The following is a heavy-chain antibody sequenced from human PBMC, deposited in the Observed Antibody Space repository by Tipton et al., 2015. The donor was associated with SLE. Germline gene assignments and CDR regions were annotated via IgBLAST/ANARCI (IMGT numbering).Heavy chain of an antibody. CDR3: ARHVGMAYYYAMDV. CDR2: ISYTETT. J-gene: IGHJ6*02. D-gene: IGHD5-24*01. V-gene: IGHV4-59*08. Sequence: TLSLTCTVSGGSISGYHWSWLRQPPGKGLEWIGYISYTETTKYNPSLESRVIISVDTSKNQFSLRLSSVTAADTAMYYCARHVGMAYYYAMDVWGQGTTVVISS. CDR1: GGSISGYH.